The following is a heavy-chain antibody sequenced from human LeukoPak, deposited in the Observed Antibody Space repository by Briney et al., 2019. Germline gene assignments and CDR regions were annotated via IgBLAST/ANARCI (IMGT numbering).Heavy chain of an antibody. CDR3: ARARSLGIVATSFDY. CDR2: IWYDGSSK. J-gene: IGHJ4*02. CDR1: GFTFSSYG. V-gene: IGHV3-33*01. D-gene: IGHD5-12*01. Sequence: PGRSLRLSCAASGFTFSSYGMHWVRQAPGKGLEWVAVIWYDGSSKYYADSVKGRFTISRDNSKNTLYLQMNSLGAEDTAVYYRARARSLGIVATSFDYWGQGTLVTVSS.